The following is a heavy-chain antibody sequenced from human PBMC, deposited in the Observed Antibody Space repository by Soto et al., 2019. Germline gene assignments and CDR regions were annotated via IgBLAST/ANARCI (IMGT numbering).Heavy chain of an antibody. Sequence: QVQLQESGPGLVKPSETLSLTCTVSGGSISSYYWIWIRQPPGKGLEWIGYIYYSGSTNYNPSLKSRVTISGDTSKNQFSLKLSSVTAADTAVYYWARDRERWLQSGYWYFDLWGRGTLATVSS. CDR1: GGSISSYY. J-gene: IGHJ2*01. V-gene: IGHV4-59*01. CDR2: IYYSGST. D-gene: IGHD5-12*01. CDR3: ARDRERWLQSGYWYFDL.